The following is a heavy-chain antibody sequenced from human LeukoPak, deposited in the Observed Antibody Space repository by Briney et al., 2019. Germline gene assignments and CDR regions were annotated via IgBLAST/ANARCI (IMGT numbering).Heavy chain of an antibody. CDR2: IKSKADGGTT. CDR3: TTGHICGSGSYYNPNWFDP. D-gene: IGHD3-10*01. J-gene: IGHJ5*02. V-gene: IGHV3-15*01. Sequence: GESLRLSCATSGFTFSHAWMNWVRQAPGKWLEWVGLIKSKADGGTTDYAAPVKGRFTISRDDSKNTLFLHMNSLKTEDTALYYCTTGHICGSGSYYNPNWFDPWGQGTLVTVSS. CDR1: GFTFSHAW.